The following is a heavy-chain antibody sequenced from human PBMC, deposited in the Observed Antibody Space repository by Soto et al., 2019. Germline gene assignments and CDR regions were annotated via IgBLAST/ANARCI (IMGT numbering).Heavy chain of an antibody. Sequence: EVQLVESGGGSVQPGGSLGLSCAASGFTFSASDMHWVRQTTGGGLEWVAAIGTLHDTYYPDSVKGRFTISRDNARNSLNLKMNSLRAGDTGVYYCARQASYWHGGGGWLDPWGQGTLVTVSS. CDR2: IGTLHDT. V-gene: IGHV3-13*01. J-gene: IGHJ5*02. CDR1: GFTFSASD. CDR3: ARQASYWHGGGGWLDP. D-gene: IGHD2-8*02.